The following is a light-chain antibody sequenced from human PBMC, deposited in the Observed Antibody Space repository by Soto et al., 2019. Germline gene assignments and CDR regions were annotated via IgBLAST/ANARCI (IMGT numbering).Light chain of an antibody. J-gene: IGKJ1*01. CDR1: QTVSSS. Sequence: EIVLTQSPATLSLSPGERATLSCRASQTVSSSLAWYQQKPGQAPRLLIYGASSRATGIPARFSGSGSGADFTLTISRLQSEDFVVYYCQQYNKRPPWTFGQGTKVDIK. V-gene: IGKV3D-15*01. CDR3: QQYNKRPPWT. CDR2: GAS.